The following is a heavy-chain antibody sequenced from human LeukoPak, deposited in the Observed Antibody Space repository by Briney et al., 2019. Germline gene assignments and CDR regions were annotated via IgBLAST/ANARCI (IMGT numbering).Heavy chain of an antibody. CDR2: SNDSGGT. D-gene: IGHD1-26*01. CDR3: ARLSVIVGAALEYYYYYMDV. V-gene: IGHV4-30-2*01. J-gene: IGHJ6*03. CDR1: GVSISSGDYY. Sequence: SQTLSLTCTVSGVSISSGDYYWSWIRQPPGKRLEWVGESNDSGGTNYNPSLKSRVTISADKSKNQVSLRLTSVTAADTAVYYCARLSVIVGAALEYYYYYMDVWGQGTTVTVSS.